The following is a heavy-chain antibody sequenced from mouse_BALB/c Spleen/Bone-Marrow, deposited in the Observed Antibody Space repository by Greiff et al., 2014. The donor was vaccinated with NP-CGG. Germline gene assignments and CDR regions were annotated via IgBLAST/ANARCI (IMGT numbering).Heavy chain of an antibody. CDR2: IWAGGST. CDR1: GFSLTSYG. V-gene: IGHV2-9*02. CDR3: ARDPIYYDYDWYFDV. J-gene: IGHJ1*01. Sequence: VKLVESGPGLVAPSQSLSITYTVSGFSLTSYGVHWVRQPPGKGLEWLGVIWAGGSTNYNSALMSRLSISKDNSKSQVFLRMNSLQTDDTAMYYCARDPIYYDYDWYFDVWGAGTTVTVSS. D-gene: IGHD2-4*01.